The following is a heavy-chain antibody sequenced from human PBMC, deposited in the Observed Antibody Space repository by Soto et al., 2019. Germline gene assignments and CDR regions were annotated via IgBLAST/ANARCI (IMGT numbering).Heavy chain of an antibody. D-gene: IGHD5-12*01. J-gene: IGHJ6*03. CDR2: IYYSGST. CDR1: GGSISSSSYY. V-gene: IGHV4-39*01. CDR3: ATIPYSGYVQVHYYYYYYMVV. Sequence: SETLSLTCTVSGGSISSSSYYWGWIRQPPGKGLEWIGSIYYSGSTYYNPSLKSRVTISVDTSKNQFSLKLSSVTAADTAVYYCATIPYSGYVQVHYYYYYYMVVWCTGPTVTV.